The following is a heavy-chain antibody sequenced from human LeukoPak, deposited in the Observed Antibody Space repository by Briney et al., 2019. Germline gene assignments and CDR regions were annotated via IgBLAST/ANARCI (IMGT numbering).Heavy chain of an antibody. CDR3: ARGVVVVPAAIRRDHYYYMDV. J-gene: IGHJ6*03. Sequence: GASVKVSCKASGGTFSSYAISWVRQAPGQGLEWMGGIIPIFGTANYAQKFQGRVTITTDESTSTAYMELSSLRSEDTAVYYCARGVVVVPAAIRRDHYYYMDVWGKGTTVTVSS. D-gene: IGHD2-2*02. CDR1: GGTFSSYA. CDR2: IIPIFGTA. V-gene: IGHV1-69*05.